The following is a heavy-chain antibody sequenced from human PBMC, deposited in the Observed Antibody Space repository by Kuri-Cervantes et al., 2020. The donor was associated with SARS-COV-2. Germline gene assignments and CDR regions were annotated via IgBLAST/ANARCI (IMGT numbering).Heavy chain of an antibody. CDR3: ATSPKYQLPIDY. CDR1: GGTFSSYD. J-gene: IGHJ4*02. Sequence: SSVHVSCKASGGTFSSYDISWVRQAPGQGLEWMGGIIPILGIANYVQKFQGRVTITADKSTSKAYMELSSLRSEDTAVYYCATSPKYQLPIDYWGQGTLVTVSS. CDR2: IIPILGIA. D-gene: IGHD2-2*01. V-gene: IGHV1-69*10.